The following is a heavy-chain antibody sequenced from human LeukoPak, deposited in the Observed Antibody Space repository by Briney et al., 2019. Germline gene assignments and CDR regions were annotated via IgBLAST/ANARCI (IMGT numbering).Heavy chain of an antibody. CDR1: GGTFSSYT. V-gene: IGHV1-69*02. J-gene: IGHJ3*02. CDR2: IIPILGIA. CDR3: ARGGTYYYGSGSYYIENDAFDI. D-gene: IGHD3-10*01. Sequence: ASVKVSCKASGGTFSSYTISWVRQAPGHGLEWMGRIIPILGIANYAQKFQGRVTITADKSTSTAYMELSSLRSEDTAVYYCARGGTYYYGSGSYYIENDAFDIWGQGTMVTVSS.